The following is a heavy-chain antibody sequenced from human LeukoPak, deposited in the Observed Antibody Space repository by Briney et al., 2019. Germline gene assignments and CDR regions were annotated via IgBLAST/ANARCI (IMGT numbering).Heavy chain of an antibody. V-gene: IGHV3-23*01. CDR2: ISGSGGST. D-gene: IGHD5-24*01. CDR1: GFNFIKYA. CDR3: ARDRGGDGINYYFDY. Sequence: GGSLRLSCAASGFNFIKYAMTWVRQAPGKGLEWVSSISGSGGSTYYTESVKGRFTISRDNSKNTLYLQVNSLRAEDTAVYYCARDRGGDGINYYFDYWGQGTLVTVSS. J-gene: IGHJ4*02.